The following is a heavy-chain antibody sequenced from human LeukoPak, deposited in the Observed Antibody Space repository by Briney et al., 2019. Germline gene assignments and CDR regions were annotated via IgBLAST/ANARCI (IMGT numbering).Heavy chain of an antibody. D-gene: IGHD2-15*01. J-gene: IGHJ3*02. CDR2: LNPSGGTT. Sequence: ASVKVSCKASGYTFTGYYIHWVRQAPGQGLEWMGILNPSGGTTTYAQNFQDRVTMTRDMSTSTVYMEMSSLRSEDTAVYYCAREGCSGGSCVPWDHDAFDIWGQGTMVTVSS. V-gene: IGHV1-46*01. CDR1: GYTFTGYY. CDR3: AREGCSGGSCVPWDHDAFDI.